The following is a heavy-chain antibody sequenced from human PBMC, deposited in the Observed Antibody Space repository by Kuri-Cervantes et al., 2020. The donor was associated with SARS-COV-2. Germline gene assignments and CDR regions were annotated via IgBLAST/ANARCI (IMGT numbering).Heavy chain of an antibody. Sequence: SGPTLVKPTETLTLTCTVSGFSLSNARMGVSWIRQPPGKALEWLALIYWDDDKRYSPSLKSRLTITKDTSKNQVVLTMTNMDPVDTATYYCALSYGELFDYWGQGTLVTVSS. D-gene: IGHD1-26*01. CDR2: IYWDDDK. CDR3: ALSYGELFDY. CDR1: GFSLSNARMG. V-gene: IGHV2-5*02. J-gene: IGHJ4*02.